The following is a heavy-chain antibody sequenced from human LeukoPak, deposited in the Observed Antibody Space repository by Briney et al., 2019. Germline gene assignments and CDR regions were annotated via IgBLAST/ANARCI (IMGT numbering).Heavy chain of an antibody. V-gene: IGHV3-11*04. CDR1: GFTFSDNY. Sequence: PGGSLRLSCAASGFTFSDNYMTWVRQAPGKGLEWLSYISGNGGVIQYADSVKGRFTISRDNAKNTLYLQMNSLRAEDTAVYYCARASRLAYCGGDCYSSPDYWGQGTLVTVSS. CDR3: ARASRLAYCGGDCYSSPDY. CDR2: ISGNGGVI. D-gene: IGHD2-21*02. J-gene: IGHJ4*02.